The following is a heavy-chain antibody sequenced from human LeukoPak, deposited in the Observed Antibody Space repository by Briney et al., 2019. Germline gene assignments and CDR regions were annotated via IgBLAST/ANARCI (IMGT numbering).Heavy chain of an antibody. Sequence: GGSLRLSCAASGFTVSSNYMSWVRQAPGKGLEWVSVIYSGGSTNYADSVKGRFTISRDNSKNTLYLQMNSLRAEDTAVYYCARESGRQIISPYFDHWGQGTLVTVSS. CDR3: ARESGRQIISPYFDH. CDR2: IYSGGST. V-gene: IGHV3-66*01. D-gene: IGHD3-10*01. J-gene: IGHJ4*02. CDR1: GFTVSSNY.